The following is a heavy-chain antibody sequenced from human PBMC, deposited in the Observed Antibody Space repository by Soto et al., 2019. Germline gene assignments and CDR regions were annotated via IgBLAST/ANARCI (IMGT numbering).Heavy chain of an antibody. D-gene: IGHD6-19*01. V-gene: IGHV1-18*01. CDR1: GYTFTSYG. CDR3: ARDTARVIAVAAAA. CDR2: ISAYNGNT. Sequence: QVQLVQYGAEVKKPGASVKVSCKASGYTFTSYGISWVRQAPGQGLEWMGWISAYNGNTNYAQKLQGRVTMTTDTSTSTADMELRSLRSDDTAVYYCARDTARVIAVAAAAWGQGTLVTVSS. J-gene: IGHJ5*02.